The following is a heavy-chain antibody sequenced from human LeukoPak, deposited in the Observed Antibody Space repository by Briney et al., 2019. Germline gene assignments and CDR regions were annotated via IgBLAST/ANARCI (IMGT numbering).Heavy chain of an antibody. V-gene: IGHV3-9*01. CDR2: ISWNSGSI. J-gene: IGHJ6*02. CDR3: AKGNRRYYYYYGMDV. Sequence: GGSLRLSCAASRFTFSSYAMHWVRQAPGKGLEWVSGISWNSGSIGYADSVKGRFTISRDNAKNSLYLQMNSLRAEDTAWYYCAKGNRRYYYYYGMDVWGQGTTVTVSS. CDR1: RFTFSSYA.